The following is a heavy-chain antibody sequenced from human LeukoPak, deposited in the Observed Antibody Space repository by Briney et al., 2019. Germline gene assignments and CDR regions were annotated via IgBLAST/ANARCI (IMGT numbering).Heavy chain of an antibody. D-gene: IGHD4-23*01. V-gene: IGHV4-61*02. CDR3: ARVGDYGGHYFDY. J-gene: IGHJ4*02. Sequence: SETLSLTCSVSGGSISSGSYYWSWIRQPAGKGLEWIGRIYTSGSTNYNPSLKSRVTISVDTSKNQFSLKLSSVTAADTAVYYCARVGDYGGHYFDYWGQGTLVTVSS. CDR1: GGSISSGSYY. CDR2: IYTSGST.